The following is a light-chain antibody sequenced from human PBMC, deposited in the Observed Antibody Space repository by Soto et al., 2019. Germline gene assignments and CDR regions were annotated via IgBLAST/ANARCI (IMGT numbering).Light chain of an antibody. CDR2: LGS. J-gene: IGKJ1*01. V-gene: IGKV2-28*01. Sequence: DIVMTQPPLSLPVTPGEPASISCRSSQSLLHSNGYNYLDWYLQKPGQSPQLLIYLGSNRASGVPDRFSGSGSGTDFTLQISRVEAEDVGVHYCMQALQTPPTFGQVTKVDIK. CDR3: MQALQTPPT. CDR1: QSLLHSNGYNY.